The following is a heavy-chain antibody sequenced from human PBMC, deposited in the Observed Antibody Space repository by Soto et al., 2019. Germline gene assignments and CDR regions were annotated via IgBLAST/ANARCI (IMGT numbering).Heavy chain of an antibody. Sequence: SETLSLTCTVSGGSISSGDYYWSWIRQHPGKGLEWIGYIYYSGSTYYNPSLKSRVTISVDTSKNQFSLKLSSVTAADTAVYYCARVCGGDCHYGMDVWGQGTTVTVSS. CDR3: ARVCGGDCHYGMDV. V-gene: IGHV4-31*03. D-gene: IGHD2-21*02. J-gene: IGHJ6*02. CDR2: IYYSGST. CDR1: GGSISSGDYY.